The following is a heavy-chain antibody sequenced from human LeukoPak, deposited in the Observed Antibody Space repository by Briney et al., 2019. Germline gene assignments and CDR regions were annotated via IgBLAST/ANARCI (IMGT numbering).Heavy chain of an antibody. V-gene: IGHV1-2*02. J-gene: IGHJ3*02. CDR3: ARYLPYYYKPDI. CDR2: INPNSGGT. Sequence: ASVKVSCKASGYTFTGYYMHWVRQAPGQGLEWMGWINPNSGGTNYAQKFQGRVTMTRDTSISTAYMELSRLRSDDTAVYYCARYLPYYYKPDIWGQGTMVTVSS. D-gene: IGHD3-10*01. CDR1: GYTFTGYY.